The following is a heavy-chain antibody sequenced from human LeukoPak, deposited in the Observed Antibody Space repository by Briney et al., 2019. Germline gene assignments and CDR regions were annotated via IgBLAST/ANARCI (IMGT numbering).Heavy chain of an antibody. CDR3: ARDNSSMIVVVIRETDAFDI. CDR2: ISSSGSTI. J-gene: IGHJ3*02. V-gene: IGHV3-11*01. CDR1: GFTFSDYY. D-gene: IGHD3-22*01. Sequence: GGSLRLSCAASGFTFSDYYMSWIRQAPGKGLEWVSYISSSGSTIYYADSVKGRFTISRDNAKNSLYLQMNSLRAEDTAVYYCARDNSSMIVVVIRETDAFDIWGQGTMVTVSS.